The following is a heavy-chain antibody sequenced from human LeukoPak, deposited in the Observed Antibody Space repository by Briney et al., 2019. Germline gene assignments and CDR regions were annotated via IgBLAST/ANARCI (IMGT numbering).Heavy chain of an antibody. CDR2: IYDSGST. CDR1: GGSISSHY. V-gene: IGHV4-59*11. Sequence: SETLSLTCTVSGGSISSHYWTWVRQPPGKGLEWIGYIYDSGSTNYNPSLKSRVSISGDTSKNQFSLKLSSVTAADTAVYYCARGVGAALPPLDWGQGTLVTVSS. J-gene: IGHJ4*02. CDR3: ARGVGAALPPLD. D-gene: IGHD1-26*01.